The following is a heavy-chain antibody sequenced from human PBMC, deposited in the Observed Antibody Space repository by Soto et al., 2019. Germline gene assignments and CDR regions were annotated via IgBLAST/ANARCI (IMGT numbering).Heavy chain of an antibody. CDR3: RASGFGSGSSGTYYGMDV. CDR1: GDSISSGTYS. J-gene: IGHJ6*02. V-gene: IGHV4-30-2*01. CDR2: IYHSGNT. D-gene: IGHD3-10*01. Sequence: QLQLQESGSGLVKPSQTLSLTCAVSGDSISSGTYSWTWVRQPPGKGLDWIGYIYHSGNTYYNPSLKSRVTCSVDRSKNQFSLKLNSVTAADTAVYYCRASGFGSGSSGTYYGMDVWGQGTTVTVSS.